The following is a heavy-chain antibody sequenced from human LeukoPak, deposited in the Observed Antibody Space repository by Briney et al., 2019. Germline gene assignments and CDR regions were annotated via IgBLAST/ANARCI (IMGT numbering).Heavy chain of an antibody. V-gene: IGHV1-18*01. CDR1: GYTFTSYG. J-gene: IGHJ4*02. D-gene: IGHD1-26*01. Sequence: ASVKVSYKASGYTFTSYGISWVRQAPGQGLEWMGWISAYNGNTNYAQKLQGRVTMTTDTSTSTAYMELRSLRSDDTAVYYCARDPGYSGSYQSVGVFDYWGQGTLVTVSS. CDR2: ISAYNGNT. CDR3: ARDPGYSGSYQSVGVFDY.